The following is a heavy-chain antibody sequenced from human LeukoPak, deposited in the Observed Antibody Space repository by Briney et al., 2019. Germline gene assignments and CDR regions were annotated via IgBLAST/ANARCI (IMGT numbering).Heavy chain of an antibody. CDR1: GYTFTGYY. CDR2: INPNSGGT. CDR3: ARERYNWNYGPDYNWFDP. Sequence: ASVKVSCKASGYTFTGYYMHWVRQAPGQGLEWMGWINPNSGGTNYAQKFQGWVTMTRDTSISTAYMELSRLRSDDTAVYYCARERYNWNYGPDYNWFDPWGQGTLVTVSS. V-gene: IGHV1-2*04. D-gene: IGHD1-7*01. J-gene: IGHJ5*02.